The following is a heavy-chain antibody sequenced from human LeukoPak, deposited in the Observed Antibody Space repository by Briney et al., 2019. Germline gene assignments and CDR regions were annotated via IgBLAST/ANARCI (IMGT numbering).Heavy chain of an antibody. CDR2: INPVSGVT. D-gene: IGHD3-16*01. J-gene: IGHJ4*02. V-gene: IGHV1-2*06. CDR3: ARGGGTDFTKGEWH. CDR1: GYTFTGYF. Sequence: GASVKVSCKASGYTFTGYFLHWLRQAPGQGLEWMGRINPVSGVTNCAQKFQGRFTMTRDTSISTVYMELSRVRSDDTAVYYCARGGGTDFTKGEWHWGQGTLVTVSS.